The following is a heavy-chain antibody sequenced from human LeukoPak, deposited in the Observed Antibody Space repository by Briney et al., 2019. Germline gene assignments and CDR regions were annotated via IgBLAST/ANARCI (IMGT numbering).Heavy chain of an antibody. CDR2: ISRSGGVHT. Sequence: PGGSLRLSCAASGFTFSTYDMSWVRQAPGKGLECVSTISRSGGVHTHYADSVKGRFTISRDNSKNTLYLQMNSLRAEDTAVYYCANYYYDTSGYKNWGQGTLVTVSS. D-gene: IGHD3-22*01. CDR3: ANYYYDTSGYKN. V-gene: IGHV3-23*01. J-gene: IGHJ4*02. CDR1: GFTFSTYD.